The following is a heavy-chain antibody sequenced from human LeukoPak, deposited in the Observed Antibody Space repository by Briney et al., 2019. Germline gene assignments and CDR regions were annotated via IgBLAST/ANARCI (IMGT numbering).Heavy chain of an antibody. CDR2: ISYDGSNK. CDR1: GFTFSSYE. D-gene: IGHD3-22*01. Sequence: GGSLRLSCAASGFTFSSYEMNWVRQAPGKGLEWVAVISYDGSNKYYADSVKGRFTISRDNSKNTLYLQMNSLRAEDTAVYYCAKVGDSSGYYLPPFDYWGQGTLVTVSS. CDR3: AKVGDSSGYYLPPFDY. V-gene: IGHV3-30*18. J-gene: IGHJ4*02.